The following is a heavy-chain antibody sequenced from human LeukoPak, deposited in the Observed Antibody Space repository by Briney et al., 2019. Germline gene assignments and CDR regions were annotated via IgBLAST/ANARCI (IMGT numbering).Heavy chain of an antibody. CDR3: ASAGGSGTYVYFDY. CDR2: ISYDGSNK. CDR1: ISTFSSSV. Sequence: GGSLRLSCAASISTFSSSVMYWVRQAPGKGLQWVAVISYDGSNKYYADSVKGRFTISRDNYKNTLYLQMNSLRAEDTAVYYCASAGGSGTYVYFDYWGQGTLVTVSS. J-gene: IGHJ4*02. D-gene: IGHD3-10*01. V-gene: IGHV3-30-3*01.